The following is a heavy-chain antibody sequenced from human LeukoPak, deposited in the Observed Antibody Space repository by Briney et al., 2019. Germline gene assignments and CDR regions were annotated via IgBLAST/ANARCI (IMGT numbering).Heavy chain of an antibody. CDR1: GGSISSYY. V-gene: IGHV4-4*07. D-gene: IGHD3-22*01. Sequence: PSETLSLTCTVSGGSISSYYWSWIRQPAGKGLEWIGRIYTSGSTNYNPSLKSRVTMSVDTSKNQFSLKLSSVTAADTAVYYCARGFPVGTMIVVVIHWGQGTLVTVSS. CDR2: IYTSGST. CDR3: ARGFPVGTMIVVVIH. J-gene: IGHJ4*02.